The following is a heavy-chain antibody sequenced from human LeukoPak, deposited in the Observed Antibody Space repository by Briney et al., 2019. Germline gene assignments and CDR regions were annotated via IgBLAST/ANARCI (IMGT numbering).Heavy chain of an antibody. J-gene: IGHJ6*02. CDR2: IWYDGSNK. Sequence: GRSLRLSCAASGFTFSSYGMHWVRQAPGKGLEWVAVIWYDGSNKYYVDSVQGRVTISRDNSKNTLYLQINSLRVEDTAVYFCARAGYCSGGSCYGMDVWGQGTTVTVSS. CDR3: ARAGYCSGGSCYGMDV. V-gene: IGHV3-33*01. CDR1: GFTFSSYG. D-gene: IGHD2-15*01.